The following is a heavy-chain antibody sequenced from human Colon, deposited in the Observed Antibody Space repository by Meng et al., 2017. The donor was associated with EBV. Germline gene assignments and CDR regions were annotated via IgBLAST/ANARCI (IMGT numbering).Heavy chain of an antibody. Sequence: HGQLQAAGPGLVKPSGTLSLTCGVSGVSISSNIRWTWVRQPPGKGLEWIGDIDDSGSTNYNPSLNSRISISLDKSKNHFSLKVNSVTAADTAVYYCARGKQDAWELLAYWGQGALVTVSS. D-gene: IGHD1-26*01. CDR2: IDDSGST. CDR3: ARGKQDAWELLAY. CDR1: GVSISSNIR. J-gene: IGHJ4*02. V-gene: IGHV4-4*02.